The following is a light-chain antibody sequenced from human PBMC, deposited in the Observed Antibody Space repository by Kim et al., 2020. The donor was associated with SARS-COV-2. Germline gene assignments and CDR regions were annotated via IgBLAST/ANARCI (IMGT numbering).Light chain of an antibody. CDR2: AAS. Sequence: SASAGDRVSITCRASQSISSYLDWYQQKPGKAPKLLIYAASSLQSGVPSRFSGSGSGTDFSLTISSLQSEDFATYYCQQNYSNPRTFGQGTKLEI. CDR3: QQNYSNPRT. J-gene: IGKJ2*01. CDR1: QSISSY. V-gene: IGKV1-39*01.